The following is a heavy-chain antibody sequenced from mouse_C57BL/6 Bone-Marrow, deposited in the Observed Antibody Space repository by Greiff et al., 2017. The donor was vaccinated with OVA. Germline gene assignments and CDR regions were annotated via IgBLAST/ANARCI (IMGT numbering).Heavy chain of an antibody. CDR1: GYAFTNYL. Sequence: VQLQQSGAELVRPGTSVKVSCKASGYAFTNYLIEWVKQRPGQGLEWIGVINPGSGGTNYNEKFKGKATLTADKSSSTAYMQLSSLTSEDSAVYFCASLSDYTDYWGQGTTLTVSS. CDR3: ASLSDYTDY. CDR2: INPGSGGT. D-gene: IGHD2-12*01. V-gene: IGHV1-54*01. J-gene: IGHJ2*01.